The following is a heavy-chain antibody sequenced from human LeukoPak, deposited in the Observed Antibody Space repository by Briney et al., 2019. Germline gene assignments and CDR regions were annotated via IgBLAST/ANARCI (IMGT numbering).Heavy chain of an antibody. J-gene: IGHJ4*02. D-gene: IGHD5-18*01. CDR1: GGSISSSSYY. CDR3: ASPRPAIQLWPEYFDY. CDR2: IYYTGST. V-gene: IGHV4-39*01. Sequence: PSETLSLTCTVSGGSISSSSYYWGWIRQPPGKGQEWIGSIYYTGSTYYNPSLKGRVTISVDTSKNQFSLKLSSVTAADTAVYYCASPRPAIQLWPEYFDYWGQGTLVTVSS.